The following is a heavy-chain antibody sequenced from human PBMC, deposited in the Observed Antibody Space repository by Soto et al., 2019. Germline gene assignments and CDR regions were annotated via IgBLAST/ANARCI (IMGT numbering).Heavy chain of an antibody. V-gene: IGHV1-3*01. CDR2: INAGNGNT. D-gene: IGHD3-9*01. CDR1: GYTFTSYA. J-gene: IGHJ4*02. CDR3: AREYYDILTGISEYYFDY. Sequence: ASVKVSCKASGYTFTSYAMHWVRQAPGQRLEWMGWINAGNGNTKYSQKFQGRVTITRDTSASTAYMELSSLRSEDTAVYYCAREYYDILTGISEYYFDYWGQGTLVTVSS.